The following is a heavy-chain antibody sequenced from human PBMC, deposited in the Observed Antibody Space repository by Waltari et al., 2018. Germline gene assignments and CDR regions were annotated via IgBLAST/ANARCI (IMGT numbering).Heavy chain of an antibody. CDR3: ATDHIAVAETYYYYYMDV. J-gene: IGHJ6*03. Sequence: EVQLVQSGAEVKKPGATVKISCKVSGYTFTDYYMHWVQQAPGKGLEWMGRCEPEDGETIYAEKFQGRVTITADTSTDTAYMELSSLRSEDTAVYYCATDHIAVAETYYYYYMDVWGKGTTVTVSS. CDR1: GYTFTDYY. CDR2: CEPEDGET. V-gene: IGHV1-69-2*01. D-gene: IGHD6-19*01.